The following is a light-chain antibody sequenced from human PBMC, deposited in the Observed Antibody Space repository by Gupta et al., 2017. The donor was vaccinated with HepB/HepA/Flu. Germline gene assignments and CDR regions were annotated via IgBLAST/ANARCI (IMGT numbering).Light chain of an antibody. CDR2: GAS. CDR1: QSVSSSY. V-gene: IGKV3-20*01. J-gene: IGKJ2*04. CDR3: QQYGSSPLMCS. Sequence: EIGLTQSPGTLSLSPGERATLSCRASQSVSSSYLAWYQQKPGQAPRLLIYGASSRATGIPDRFSGSGSGTDFTLTISRLEPEDFAVYYCQQYGSSPLMCSFGQGTKLEIK.